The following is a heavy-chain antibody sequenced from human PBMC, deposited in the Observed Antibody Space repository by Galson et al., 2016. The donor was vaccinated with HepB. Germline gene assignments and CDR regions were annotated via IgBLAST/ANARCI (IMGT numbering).Heavy chain of an antibody. J-gene: IGHJ4*02. D-gene: IGHD3-22*01. CDR3: ARRGLHDSSGYSYSPFDY. Sequence: PALVKPTQTLTLTCTFSGFSLSTSGVGVGWIRQPPGKALEWLALIFWDDDKRYSPSLKNRVSITKDSSKNQVVLTVTDMDPLDTATYFCARRGLHDSSGYSYSPFDYWGRGILVTVSS. CDR2: IFWDDDK. CDR1: GFSLSTSGVG. V-gene: IGHV2-5*02.